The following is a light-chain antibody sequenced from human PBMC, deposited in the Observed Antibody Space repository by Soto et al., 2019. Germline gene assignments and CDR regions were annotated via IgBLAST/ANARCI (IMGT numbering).Light chain of an antibody. CDR1: QSVLYSSNNKNY. J-gene: IGKJ1*01. CDR2: WAT. Sequence: DIVMTQAPDSLAVSLGERDTINFKSSQSVLYSSNNKNYLSWYQQKPGQPTKLLIYWATTRESGVPDRFTGGGTGTDFTLTISSRHAEDMAVYYCQQDCRIRTSGQGPKVEIK. CDR3: QQDCRIRT. V-gene: IGKV4-1*01.